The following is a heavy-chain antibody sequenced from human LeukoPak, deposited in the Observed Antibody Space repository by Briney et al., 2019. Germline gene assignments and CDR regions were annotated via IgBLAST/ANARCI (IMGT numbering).Heavy chain of an antibody. CDR3: ARGEYYGSGSSGY. D-gene: IGHD3-10*01. CDR2: MNPNSGYA. V-gene: IGHV1-8*02. CDR1: GYSFISYD. Sequence: ASVKVSCKASGYSFISYDINWVRQAPGQGLEWMGWMNPNSGYAGFAQKFQGRVTSTRDTSTGTAYLELSSLRSEDTAVYFCARGEYYGSGSSGYWGQGTLVTVSS. J-gene: IGHJ4*02.